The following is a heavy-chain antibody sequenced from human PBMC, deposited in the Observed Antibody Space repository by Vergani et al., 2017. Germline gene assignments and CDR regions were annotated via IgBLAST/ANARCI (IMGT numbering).Heavy chain of an antibody. J-gene: IGHJ3*02. CDR1: GFTFSSYW. CDR2: IKQDGSEK. D-gene: IGHD3-22*01. V-gene: IGHV3-7*03. Sequence: EVQLVESGGGLVQPGGSLRLSCAASGFTFSSYWMSWVRQAPGKGLEWVANIKQDGSEKYYVDSVKGRFTISRDNAKNSLYLQMNSLRAEDTAVYYCARLQYYYDSSGYYADAFDIWGQGTMVTVSS. CDR3: ARLQYYYDSSGYYADAFDI.